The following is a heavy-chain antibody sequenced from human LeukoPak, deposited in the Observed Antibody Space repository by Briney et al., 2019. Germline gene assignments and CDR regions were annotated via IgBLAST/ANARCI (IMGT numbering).Heavy chain of an antibody. J-gene: IGHJ5*02. D-gene: IGHD2-2*01. Sequence: ASVTVSCKASGYTFTGYYIHWVRQPPGQGLEWMGCINPNSGGTNYAQKFQGRVTMTRDTSITTAYMELSRLISDDTAVYYCARGLTDEHQLILHWFDRWGQGTLVTVSS. CDR2: INPNSGGT. CDR3: ARGLTDEHQLILHWFDR. CDR1: GYTFTGYY. V-gene: IGHV1-2*02.